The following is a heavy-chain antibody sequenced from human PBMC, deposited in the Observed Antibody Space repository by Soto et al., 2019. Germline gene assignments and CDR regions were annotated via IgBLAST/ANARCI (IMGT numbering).Heavy chain of an antibody. V-gene: IGHV1-3*01. CDR2: INAGNGNT. CDR1: GYTFTSYA. D-gene: IGHD4-17*01. CDR3: ARDKIRIYGVNDAFDI. Sequence: QVQLVQSGAEVKKPGASVKVSCKASGYTFTSYAMHWVRQAPGQRLEWMGWINAGNGNTKYSQKFQGRVTITRDTSASTAYMELSSLRSEDTAVYYCARDKIRIYGVNDAFDIWGQGTMVTVSS. J-gene: IGHJ3*02.